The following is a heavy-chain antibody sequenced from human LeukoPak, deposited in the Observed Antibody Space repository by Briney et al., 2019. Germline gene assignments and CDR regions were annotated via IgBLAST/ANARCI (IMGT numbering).Heavy chain of an antibody. J-gene: IGHJ6*04. Sequence: GGSLRLSCAASGFTFGSYEMNWVRQAPGKGLEWVSDISSSGNTIYYADAVKGRFTIARDNAKNSLYLQMNSLRAEDTAVYYCAELGITMIGGVWGKGTTVTISS. D-gene: IGHD3-10*02. CDR1: GFTFGSYE. CDR3: AELGITMIGGV. V-gene: IGHV3-48*03. CDR2: ISSSGNTI.